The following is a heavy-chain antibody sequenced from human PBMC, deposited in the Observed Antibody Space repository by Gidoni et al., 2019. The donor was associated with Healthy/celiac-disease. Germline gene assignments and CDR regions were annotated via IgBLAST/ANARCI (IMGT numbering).Heavy chain of an antibody. CDR1: GGSFRGYY. Sequence: QVQLRQWGAGLLKPSETLSLTCAVYGGSFRGYYWSWFRQPPGKGLAWIGEINHMGSTNYNPSLEIRVTISVDPSKNRFSMKLGSVTAADTAVYYCARGDYSGLSQLTRGWGYFDYWGQGTLVTVSS. D-gene: IGHD6-6*01. CDR2: INHMGST. V-gene: IGHV4-34*01. J-gene: IGHJ4*02. CDR3: ARGDYSGLSQLTRGWGYFDY.